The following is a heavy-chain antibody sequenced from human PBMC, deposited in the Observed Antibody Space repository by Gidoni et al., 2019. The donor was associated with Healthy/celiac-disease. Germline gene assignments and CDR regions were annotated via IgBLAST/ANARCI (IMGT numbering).Heavy chain of an antibody. CDR3: ARRGIAVAGTRAFDI. D-gene: IGHD6-19*01. V-gene: IGHV1-3*01. CDR1: VYTFTSYA. CDR2: INAGNGNT. J-gene: IGHJ3*02. Sequence: QVQLVQSGAEVKKPGASVKVSCKASVYTFTSYAMHLVPQAPGQRLEWMGWINAGNGNTKYSQKFQVRVTITRDTSASTAYMELSSLRSEDTAVYYCARRGIAVAGTRAFDIWGQGTMVTVSS.